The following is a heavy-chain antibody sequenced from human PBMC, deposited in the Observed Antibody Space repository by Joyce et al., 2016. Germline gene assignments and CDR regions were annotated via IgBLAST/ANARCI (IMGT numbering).Heavy chain of an antibody. CDR3: ARALWGTNHYDR. Sequence: QVQLVQSGAEVKKPGSSVKVSCKASGGTFNNYAFTWVRQAPGQGLECMVGITPIFRTANYAQELQGRVTITADESTSAAYLELNSLRSEDTAVYYCARALWGTNHYDRWGQGTQVTVSS. J-gene: IGHJ5*02. V-gene: IGHV1-69*01. D-gene: IGHD2-8*01. CDR1: GGTFNNYA. CDR2: ITPIFRTA.